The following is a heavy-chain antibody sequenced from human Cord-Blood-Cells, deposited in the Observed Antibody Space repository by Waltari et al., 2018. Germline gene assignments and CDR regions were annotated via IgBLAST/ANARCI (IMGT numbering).Heavy chain of an antibody. V-gene: IGHV1-24*01. D-gene: IGHD3-22*01. CDR2: FDPEDGET. J-gene: IGHJ4*02. CDR1: GYTLTELS. CDR3: ATGSGDSSGYYYYFDY. Sequence: QVQLVQSGAEVKKPGASVKVSCKVSGYTLTELSMHWVAQAPGKGLEWMGGFDPEDGETIYAQKFQGRVTMTEDTSTDTAYMELSSLRSEDTAVYYCATGSGDSSGYYYYFDYWGQGTLVTVSS.